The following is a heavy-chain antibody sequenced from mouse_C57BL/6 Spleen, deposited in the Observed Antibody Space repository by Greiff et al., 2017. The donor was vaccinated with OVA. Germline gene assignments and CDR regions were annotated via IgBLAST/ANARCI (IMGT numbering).Heavy chain of an antibody. V-gene: IGHV14-2*01. CDR1: GFNIKDYY. Sequence: VQLKESGAELVKPGASVKLSCTASGFNIKDYYMHWVKQRTEQGLEWIGRIDPADGDTKYAPKFQGKATITADTSSNTAYLQLSSLTSEDTAVSYCASRGHDYYDATGFAYWGQGTLVTVSA. CDR3: ASRGHDYYDATGFAY. CDR2: IDPADGDT. D-gene: IGHD1-1*01. J-gene: IGHJ3*01.